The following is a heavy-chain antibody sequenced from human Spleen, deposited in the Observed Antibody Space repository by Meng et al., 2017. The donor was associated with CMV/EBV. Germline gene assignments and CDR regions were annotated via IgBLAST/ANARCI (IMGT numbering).Heavy chain of an antibody. Sequence: SETLSLTCTVSGASISTSYWSWLRQTPGKGLEWIAFFYYSGDITYNSSLKSRVRISVDTSKGQFSLKLTSLTTADTAVYYCARDSMLGRHCSVGTCHMHRFDPWGQGALVTVSS. CDR1: GASISTSY. CDR2: FYYSGDI. CDR3: ARDSMLGRHCSVGTCHMHRFDP. D-gene: IGHD2-15*01. V-gene: IGHV4-59*01. J-gene: IGHJ5*02.